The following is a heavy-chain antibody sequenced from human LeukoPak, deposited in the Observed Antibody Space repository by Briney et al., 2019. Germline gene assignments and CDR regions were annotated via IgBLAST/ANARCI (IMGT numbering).Heavy chain of an antibody. Sequence: ASVKVSCKASGYTFTSYYMHWVRQAPGQGLEWMGIINPSGGSTSYAQKFQGRVTVTSDTSTSTVYMEVSSLRSEDTAIYYCARSGMWFSTNDWGQGTLVTVSS. D-gene: IGHD2-21*01. CDR1: GYTFTSYY. CDR2: INPSGGST. V-gene: IGHV1-46*01. CDR3: ARSGMWFSTND. J-gene: IGHJ4*02.